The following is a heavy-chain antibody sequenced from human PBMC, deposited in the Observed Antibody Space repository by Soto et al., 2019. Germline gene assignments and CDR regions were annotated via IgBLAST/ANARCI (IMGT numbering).Heavy chain of an antibody. CDR3: ARAHYGDYGYGMDV. Sequence: QLQLQESGSGLVKPPQTLSLTCAVSGGSISSGGYSWSWIRQPPGKGLEWIGYIYHGGYTYYNPSLKSRVTISVDRSKNQFSLKLSSVTAADTAVYYCARAHYGDYGYGMDVWGQGTTVTVSS. CDR2: IYHGGYT. J-gene: IGHJ6*02. D-gene: IGHD4-17*01. V-gene: IGHV4-30-2*01. CDR1: GGSISSGGYS.